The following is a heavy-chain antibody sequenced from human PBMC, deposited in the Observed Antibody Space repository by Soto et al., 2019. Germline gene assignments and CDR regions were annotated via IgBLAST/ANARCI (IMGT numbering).Heavy chain of an antibody. J-gene: IGHJ6*02. Sequence: QVQLVQSGDEVRKPGSSVKVSCKASGYIFVNYGIAWVRQAPGQGLEWMGWISPYSGNTNYASKVQGRLTMTTDTSTSTAYMNLGSLPSDDTAVYYSAVVDDYVTPTPRDVWGQGTPVTVSS. CDR3: AVVDDYVTPTPRDV. CDR2: ISPYSGNT. V-gene: IGHV1-18*01. D-gene: IGHD3-16*01. CDR1: GYIFVNYG.